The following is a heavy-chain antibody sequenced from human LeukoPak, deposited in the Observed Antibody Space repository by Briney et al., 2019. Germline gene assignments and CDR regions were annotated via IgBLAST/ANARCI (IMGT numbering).Heavy chain of an antibody. CDR3: GRVDSAMTRTFDY. CDR2: IYPGDSGT. Sequence: GEALQILCKVSGSLFTTCWIAWGRQMPGKGLEWMGMIYPGDSGTRYSPSFQGPVTMSADKSITTAYLQWGSLKASDTAMYYCGRVDSAMTRTFDYWGQGTLVTVSS. CDR1: GSLFTTCW. J-gene: IGHJ4*02. V-gene: IGHV5-51*01. D-gene: IGHD5-18*01.